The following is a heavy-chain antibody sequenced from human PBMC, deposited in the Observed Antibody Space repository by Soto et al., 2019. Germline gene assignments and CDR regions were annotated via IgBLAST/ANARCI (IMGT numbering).Heavy chain of an antibody. Sequence: SETLSLTCTVSGGSISSYYWSWIRQPPGKGLEWIGYIYYSGSTNYNPSLKSRVTISVDTSKNQFSLKLSSVTAADTAVYYCARGISKYSSWYEPHTWFDARGQRAPVTVSS. V-gene: IGHV4-59*01. CDR2: IYYSGST. CDR1: GGSISSYY. J-gene: IGHJ5*02. D-gene: IGHD6-13*01. CDR3: ARGISKYSSWYEPHTWFDA.